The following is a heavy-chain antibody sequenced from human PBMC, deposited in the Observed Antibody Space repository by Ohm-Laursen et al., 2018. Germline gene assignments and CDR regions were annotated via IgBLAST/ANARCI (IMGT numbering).Heavy chain of an antibody. V-gene: IGHV4-59*01. Sequence: PSETLSLTWAVSGGSISSYYWSWIRQPPGKGLEWIGYIYYSGSTNYNPSLKSRVTISVDTSKNQLSLKLSSVTAADTAVYYCARGDSFWFDPWGQGTLVTVSS. CDR1: GGSISSYY. J-gene: IGHJ5*02. CDR2: IYYSGST. CDR3: ARGDSFWFDP. D-gene: IGHD5-18*01.